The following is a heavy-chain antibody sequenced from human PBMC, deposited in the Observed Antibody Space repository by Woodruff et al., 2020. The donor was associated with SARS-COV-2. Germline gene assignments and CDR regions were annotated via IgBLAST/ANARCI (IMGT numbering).Heavy chain of an antibody. Sequence: IIPIFGTANYAQKFQGRVTITADESTSTAYMELSSLRSEDTAVYYCARVGPYDSSGYAADYWGQGTLVTVSS. J-gene: IGHJ4*02. D-gene: IGHD3-22*01. CDR3: ARVGPYDSSGYAADY. CDR2: IIPIFGTA. V-gene: IGHV1-69*01.